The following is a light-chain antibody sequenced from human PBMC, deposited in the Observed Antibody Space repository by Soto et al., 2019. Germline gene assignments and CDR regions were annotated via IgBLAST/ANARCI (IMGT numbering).Light chain of an antibody. CDR1: SSDVGAYGY. CDR2: DVT. J-gene: IGLJ3*02. V-gene: IGLV2-11*01. Sequence: QSVLTQPRSVSGSPGQSVTISCTGTSSDVGAYGYVSWYQQLPGKTPKLMIYDVTKRPSGVPDRFSGSKSGNTASLTISGLQADDEADYYCCSYAGSYSVMFGGGTKLTVL. CDR3: CSYAGSYSVM.